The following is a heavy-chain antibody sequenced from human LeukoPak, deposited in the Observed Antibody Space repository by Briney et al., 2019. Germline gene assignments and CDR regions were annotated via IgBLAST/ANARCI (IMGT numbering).Heavy chain of an antibody. Sequence: PGGSLRLSCAASGFTFSSYSMNWVRQAPGKGLDWVSSISSSSSDIYYADSVKGRFTISRDNAKNSLYLQMNSPRAEDTAVYYCARENTIFGVVIAYYFDYWGQGTLVTVSS. CDR2: ISSSSSDI. V-gene: IGHV3-21*01. CDR1: GFTFSSYS. D-gene: IGHD3-3*01. CDR3: ARENTIFGVVIAYYFDY. J-gene: IGHJ4*02.